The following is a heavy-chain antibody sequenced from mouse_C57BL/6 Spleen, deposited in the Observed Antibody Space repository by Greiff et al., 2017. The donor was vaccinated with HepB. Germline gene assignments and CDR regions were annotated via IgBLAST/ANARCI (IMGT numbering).Heavy chain of an antibody. CDR1: GYTFTDYE. Sequence: VQLQQSGAELVRPGASVTLSCKASGYTFTDYEMHWVKQTPVHGLEWIGAIDPETGGTAYNQKFKGKAILTADKSSSTAYMELRSLTSEDSAVYYCTRPYDYVPFAYWGQGTLVTVSA. CDR2: IDPETGGT. CDR3: TRPYDYVPFAY. J-gene: IGHJ3*01. D-gene: IGHD2-4*01. V-gene: IGHV1-15*01.